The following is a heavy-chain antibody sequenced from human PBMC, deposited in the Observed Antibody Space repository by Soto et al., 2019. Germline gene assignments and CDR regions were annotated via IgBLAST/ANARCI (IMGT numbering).Heavy chain of an antibody. CDR1: GGTFKTYT. CDR3: ATWRTYSGSYCFDY. J-gene: IGHJ4*02. Sequence: QVQLVQSGAELKKPGSSVNVSCAASGGTFKTYTINWVRQAPGQGLEWIGQIIPMYDSANYAQRFQGRVTISADKSTNIAYMELSGLRSADKALYYCATWRTYSGSYCFDYWGQGTLVSVSS. D-gene: IGHD1-26*01. V-gene: IGHV1-69*06. CDR2: IIPMYDSA.